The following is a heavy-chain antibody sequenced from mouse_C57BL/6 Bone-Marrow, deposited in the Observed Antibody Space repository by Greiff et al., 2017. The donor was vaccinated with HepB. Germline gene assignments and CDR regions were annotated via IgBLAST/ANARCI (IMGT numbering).Heavy chain of an antibody. CDR2: IYPRDGST. J-gene: IGHJ1*03. CDR3: TTGGSSDCCDFDV. Sequence: QVQLQQSDAELVKPGASVKISCKASGYTFTDHTIHWVKQRPEQGLEWIGYIYPRDGSTKYNEKFKGKATLTADKSSSTAYMQLNSLTSEDSAVYYGTTGGSSDCCDFDVWGTGTTVTVSS. V-gene: IGHV1-78*01. D-gene: IGHD1-1*01. CDR1: GYTFTDHT.